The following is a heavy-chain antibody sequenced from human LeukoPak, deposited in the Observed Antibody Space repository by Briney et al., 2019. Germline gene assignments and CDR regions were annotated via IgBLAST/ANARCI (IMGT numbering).Heavy chain of an antibody. V-gene: IGHV4-39*01. CDR2: FLNGWRY. J-gene: IGHJ3*02. D-gene: IGHD6-19*01. CDR1: GASTGRRTYY. Sequence: SETLSLTCTVSGASTGRRTYYWDWFRQPPAKGLQRLGNFLNGWRYHYKPSLKSRVDRSVDTSKNQFSLKLNSVTDAHTAVYYCATHRGAGSVGWANAFEIWGQGTMVTVSS. CDR3: ATHRGAGSVGWANAFEI.